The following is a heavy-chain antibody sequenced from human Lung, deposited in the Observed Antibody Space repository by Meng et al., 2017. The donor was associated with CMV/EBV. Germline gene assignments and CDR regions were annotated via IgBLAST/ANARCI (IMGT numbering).Heavy chain of an antibody. D-gene: IGHD3-22*01. Sequence: SETXSLXXSVSGGSVSRGFSHWGWIRQPPGKGLEWIGTLHYGGTTYSNPSLKSRVTISVDTSNNHFSLKLTSVTAADTAVYYCARDMRPMMRFDPWGQGTXVTVSS. V-gene: IGHV4-39*07. CDR1: GGSVSRGFSH. J-gene: IGHJ5*02. CDR3: ARDMRPMMRFDP. CDR2: LHYGGTT.